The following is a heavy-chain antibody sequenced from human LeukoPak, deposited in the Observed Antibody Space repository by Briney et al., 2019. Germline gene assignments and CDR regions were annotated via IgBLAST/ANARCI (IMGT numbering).Heavy chain of an antibody. D-gene: IGHD2-21*01. J-gene: IGHJ4*02. Sequence: GGPLRLSCAASGFTFSNKNMNWVRQAPGKGLKWVSYISSYSGTTYYADSAKGRFTISRDNAKNSLYLQMNSLRAEDTAVYYCARKAYCGGDCLDYWGQGTLVTVSS. CDR3: ARKAYCGGDCLDY. CDR1: GFTFSNKN. V-gene: IGHV3-48*04. CDR2: ISSYSGTT.